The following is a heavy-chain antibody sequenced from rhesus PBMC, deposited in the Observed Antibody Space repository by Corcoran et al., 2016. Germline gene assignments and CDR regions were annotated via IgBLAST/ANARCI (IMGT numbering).Heavy chain of an antibody. CDR1: GYTFTDSY. CDR2: INPYNGNT. D-gene: IGHD4-35*01. CDR3: ARDGPDYGNYVNYWYFDL. V-gene: IGHV1S2*01. Sequence: QVQLVQSGAEVKKPGSSVKVFCKASGYTFTDSYINWVRQAPHKGLEWMGWINPYNGNTKYAQKFQGRVTMTRDTSTSTAYMELSSLRSEDTAVYYCARDGPDYGNYVNYWYFDLWGPGTPITISS. J-gene: IGHJ2*01.